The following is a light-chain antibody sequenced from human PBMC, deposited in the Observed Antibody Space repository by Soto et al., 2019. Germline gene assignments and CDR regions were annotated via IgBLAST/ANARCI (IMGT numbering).Light chain of an antibody. CDR2: GAS. J-gene: IGKJ5*01. Sequence: DIQMTQSPSSLSESVGDRVTITCRASQGISDYLAWYQQKPGKVPKLLIYGASTLQSGVPSRFSGSGSGTDFTLPVSSLQPEDVAIYYCQKYNSARSTFGQGTRLEIK. V-gene: IGKV1-27*01. CDR3: QKYNSARST. CDR1: QGISDY.